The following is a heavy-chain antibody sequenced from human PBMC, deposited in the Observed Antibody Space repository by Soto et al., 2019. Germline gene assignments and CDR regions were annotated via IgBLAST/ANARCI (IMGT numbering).Heavy chain of an antibody. CDR1: GFTFSSYG. CDR2: ISYDGNTQ. D-gene: IGHD2-15*01. V-gene: IGHV3-30*02. Sequence: SAGSLRLSCAAPGFTFSSYGMHWVRQAPGKGLEWVSLISYDGNTQYYVDSVKGRFTISRDTSKKMLFRQMNNLRFYVTSVYCCAKDPLLEAFCRGGFCFSNSRDFDYWGQGTQVTVSS. J-gene: IGHJ4*02. CDR3: AKDPLLEAFCRGGFCFSNSRDFDY.